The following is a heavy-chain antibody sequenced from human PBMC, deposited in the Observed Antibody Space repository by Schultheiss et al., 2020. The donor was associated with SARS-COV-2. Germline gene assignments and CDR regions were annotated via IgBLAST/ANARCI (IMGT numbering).Heavy chain of an antibody. J-gene: IGHJ4*02. CDR1: DDSFSSYY. D-gene: IGHD1-1*01. CDR2: ISYTGST. V-gene: IGHV4-59*01. CDR3: ARGFGFNWYYFDY. Sequence: SQTLSLTCTVSDDSFSSYYWSWIRQPPGKGLEWIGYISYTGSTNYNPSLKSRVTISVDTSKNHFSLKLTSVTAADTAVYYCARGFGFNWYYFDYWGQGTLVTVSS.